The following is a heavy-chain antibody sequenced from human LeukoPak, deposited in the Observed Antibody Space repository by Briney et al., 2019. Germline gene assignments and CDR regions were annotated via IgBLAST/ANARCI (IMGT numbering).Heavy chain of an antibody. V-gene: IGHV1-8*01. CDR3: ARAAPLSLYYYDSSGPVDY. D-gene: IGHD3-22*01. J-gene: IGHJ4*02. CDR2: MNPNSGNT. CDR1: GYTFTSYD. Sequence: ASVKVSCKASGYTFTSYDINWVRQATGQGLEWMGWMNPNSGNTGSAQKFQGRVTMTRDTSTSTVYMELSSLRSGDTAVYYCARAAPLSLYYYDSSGPVDYWGQGTLVTVSS.